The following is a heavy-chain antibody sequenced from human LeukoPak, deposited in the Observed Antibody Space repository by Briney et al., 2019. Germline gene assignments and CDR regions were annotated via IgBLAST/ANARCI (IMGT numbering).Heavy chain of an antibody. V-gene: IGHV1-18*01. CDR1: GYSFTSYG. CDR3: ARGVRVGYESSGYYLD. J-gene: IGHJ4*02. Sequence: ASVRVSCKASGYSFTSYGISWVRQAPGQGLEWMGWISAYNGNTNYAQKLQGRVTMTTDTSTSTAYMELRSLRSDDTAVYYCARGVRVGYESSGYYLDWGQGTLVTVSS. D-gene: IGHD3-22*01. CDR2: ISAYNGNT.